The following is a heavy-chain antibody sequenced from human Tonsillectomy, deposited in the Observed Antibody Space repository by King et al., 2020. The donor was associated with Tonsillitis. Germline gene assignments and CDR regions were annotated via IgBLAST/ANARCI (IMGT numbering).Heavy chain of an antibody. J-gene: IGHJ4*02. CDR3: ARDIGDWGDY. Sequence: QLVQSGAEVKKPGSSVRVSCKTSGGTFSSYTFSWVRQAPGQGLEWMGGIYPSFAPAIYAKNFQGRVTIIVDKSTSTTYMELRRLRSEDTAVYYCARDIGDWGDYWGQGTLVTVSA. CDR2: IYPSFAPA. D-gene: IGHD7-27*01. V-gene: IGHV1-69*06. CDR1: GGTFSSYT.